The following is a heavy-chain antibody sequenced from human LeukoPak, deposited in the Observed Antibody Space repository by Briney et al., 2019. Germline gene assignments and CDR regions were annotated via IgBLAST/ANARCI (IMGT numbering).Heavy chain of an antibody. V-gene: IGHV3-48*04. Sequence: GGSLRLSCAASGFTFSSYSMNWVRQAPGEGLEWVSYISSLSGTRYYADSVKGRFTISRDNAKNSLYLQMNSLRAEDTAVYYCARSSSGSRIDYWGQGTLVTVSS. CDR3: ARSSSGSRIDY. CDR2: ISSLSGTR. CDR1: GFTFSSYS. J-gene: IGHJ4*02. D-gene: IGHD1-26*01.